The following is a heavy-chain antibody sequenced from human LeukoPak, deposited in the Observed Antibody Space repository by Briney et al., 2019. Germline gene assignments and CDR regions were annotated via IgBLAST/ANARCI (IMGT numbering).Heavy chain of an antibody. Sequence: SETLSLTCAVYGGSFSGYYWSWIRQPPGKGLEWIGEINHSGSTNYNPSLKSRVTISVDTSKNQFSLKLGSVTAADTAVYYCARGSPVEMATISGWFDPWGQGTLVTVSS. J-gene: IGHJ5*02. CDR1: GGSFSGYY. V-gene: IGHV4-34*01. CDR3: ARGSPVEMATISGWFDP. CDR2: INHSGST. D-gene: IGHD5-24*01.